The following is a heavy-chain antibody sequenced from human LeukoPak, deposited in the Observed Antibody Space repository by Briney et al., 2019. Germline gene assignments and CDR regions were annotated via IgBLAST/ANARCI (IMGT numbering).Heavy chain of an antibody. CDR2: ISAYNGNI. CDR3: ARGGELWFGELLPDNWFDP. CDR1: GYTFTSYG. Sequence: ASVKVSCKASGYTFTSYGISWVRQAPGQGLEWMGWISAYNGNINYAQKLQGRVTMTTDTSTSTAYMELRSLRSDDTAVYYCARGGELWFGELLPDNWFDPWGQGTLVTVSS. V-gene: IGHV1-18*01. J-gene: IGHJ5*02. D-gene: IGHD3-10*01.